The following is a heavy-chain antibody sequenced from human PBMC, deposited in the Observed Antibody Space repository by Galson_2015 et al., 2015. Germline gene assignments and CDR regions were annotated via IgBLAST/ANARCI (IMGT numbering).Heavy chain of an antibody. D-gene: IGHD2-21*02. J-gene: IGHJ4*02. CDR3: ARRSVVTAIPMADVDFDY. CDR1: GYTFTTYG. V-gene: IGHV1-18*01. Sequence: SVKVSCKASGYTFTTYGISWVRQAPGQGLEWMGWISAYNGNTNYAQKLQGRVTMTTDTSTSTAYMELRSLRSDDTAVYYCARRSVVTAIPMADVDFDYWGQGTLVTVSS. CDR2: ISAYNGNT.